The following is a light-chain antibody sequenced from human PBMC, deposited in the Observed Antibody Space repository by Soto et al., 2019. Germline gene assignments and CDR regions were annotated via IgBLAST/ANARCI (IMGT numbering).Light chain of an antibody. Sequence: MLMTQAPATLSMYPGERATLSCRASQSVSSNLAWYQQTPGPAPSPLIYAASTRATGLPARFSGSGSGTEFTLTISSLPSEDFAVYYCQQYNNWLSFGQGTKVDIK. V-gene: IGKV3-15*01. CDR3: QQYNNWLS. J-gene: IGKJ1*01. CDR2: AAS. CDR1: QSVSSN.